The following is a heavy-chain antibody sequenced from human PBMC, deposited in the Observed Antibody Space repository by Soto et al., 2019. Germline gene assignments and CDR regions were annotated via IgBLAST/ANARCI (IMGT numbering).Heavy chain of an antibody. CDR2: MNPNSGNT. CDR1: GCTFTSYD. J-gene: IGHJ6*03. D-gene: IGHD2-8*01. V-gene: IGHV1-8*01. CDR3: ARGQELMVYAIRDDYYYYMDV. Sequence: ASVKVSCKASGCTFTSYDINWVRQATGQGLEWMGWMNPNSGNTGYAQKFQGRVTMTRNTSISTAYMELSSLRSEDTAVYYCARGQELMVYAIRDDYYYYMDVWGKGTTVTVSS.